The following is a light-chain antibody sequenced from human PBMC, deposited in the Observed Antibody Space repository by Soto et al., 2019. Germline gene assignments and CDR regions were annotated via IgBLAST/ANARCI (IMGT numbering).Light chain of an antibody. J-gene: IGKJ1*01. V-gene: IGKV1-5*03. CDR2: KAS. CDR3: QQFNNYPWT. Sequence: DIQMTQSPSTLSASVGDRVTITCRASQSISSWLAWYQQKPGKAPKLLIYKASSLESGVPSRFSGSGSGTEFTLTISSLQPDDFATYYCQQFNNYPWTFGQATRGQIK. CDR1: QSISSW.